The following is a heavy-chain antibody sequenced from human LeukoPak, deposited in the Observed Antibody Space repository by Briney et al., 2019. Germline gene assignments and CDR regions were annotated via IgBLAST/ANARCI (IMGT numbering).Heavy chain of an antibody. CDR1: GYTFTTYD. CDR3: ARRRDLGTRISDY. CDR2: MNPNSGNT. J-gene: IGHJ4*02. V-gene: IGHV1-8*01. D-gene: IGHD2-2*01. Sequence: ASVKVSCKTSGYTFTTYDINWVRQATGQGLEWMGWMNPNSGNTGYAQKFQGRVTMTRNTSISTAYMGLSSLRSEDTAVYYCARRRDLGTRISDYWGQGTLVTVSS.